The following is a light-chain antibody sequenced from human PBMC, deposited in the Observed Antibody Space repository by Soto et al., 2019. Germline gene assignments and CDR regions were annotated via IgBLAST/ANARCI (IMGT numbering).Light chain of an antibody. CDR2: DAS. Sequence: ETVLTQSPATLSMSPGERAALSCRASQSVSSYLAWYQQKPGQAPRLLIYDASNWATGIPARFSGSGSGTDFPLTISSLEPEDFAVYYCQQRGSWPRTFGQGTKVEIK. CDR1: QSVSSY. V-gene: IGKV3-11*01. J-gene: IGKJ1*01. CDR3: QQRGSWPRT.